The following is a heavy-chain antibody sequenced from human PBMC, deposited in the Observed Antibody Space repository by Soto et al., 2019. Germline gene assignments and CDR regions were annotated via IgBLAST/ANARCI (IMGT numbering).Heavy chain of an antibody. CDR2: FDPEDGEK. V-gene: IGHV1-24*01. CDR1: GYTLSALS. Sequence: ASVKVSCKVSGYTLSALSVHWVRQTPGKGLEWLGGFDPEDGEKVYAQRFQGRVSMTEDTPTDTAYMELSSLRSEDTAVYYCATLKTNYYYYYGMDVWGQGTTVTVSS. D-gene: IGHD2-8*01. CDR3: ATLKTNYYYYYGMDV. J-gene: IGHJ6*02.